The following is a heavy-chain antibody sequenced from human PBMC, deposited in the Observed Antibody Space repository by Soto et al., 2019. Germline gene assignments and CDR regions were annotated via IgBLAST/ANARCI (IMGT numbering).Heavy chain of an antibody. D-gene: IGHD6-19*01. Sequence: GGSLRLSWAASGFTFSDYYMSWIRQAPGKGLERVSYISSSGSTTYYADSVKGRFTISRDNAKNSLSLQMNSLRAEDTAVYYCARESIAVAGRHWLETRRKQTLV. CDR2: ISSSGSTT. V-gene: IGHV3-11*01. CDR3: ARESIAVAGRHWLET. J-gene: IGHJ5*01. CDR1: GFTFSDYY.